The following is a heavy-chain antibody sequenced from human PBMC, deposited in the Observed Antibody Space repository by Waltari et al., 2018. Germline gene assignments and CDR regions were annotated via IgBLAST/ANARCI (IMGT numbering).Heavy chain of an antibody. J-gene: IGHJ5*02. Sequence: QVQLQQWGAGLLKPSETLSLTCAVYGGSFSGYYWSWIRQPPEKGLEWIGEISHSGITSYNPSLDSRVTISGDTSKNRFSLKLSSVTAADTAVYDCARGHYWFDPWGQGTLVTVSS. CDR2: ISHSGIT. CDR1: GGSFSGYY. CDR3: ARGHYWFDP. V-gene: IGHV4-34*01.